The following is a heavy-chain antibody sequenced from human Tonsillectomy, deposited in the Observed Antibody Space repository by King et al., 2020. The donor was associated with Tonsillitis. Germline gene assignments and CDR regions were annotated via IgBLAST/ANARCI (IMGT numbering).Heavy chain of an antibody. Sequence: VQLVESGGGLVRPGGSLTLSCAASGFIFSNYWMHWVRQGPGKGLEWVAHINNDGSGTTYADSVKGRFTISRDNAKSTLHLQMNSLRDEDMGVYYCIRDNWGMHDWGQGTLITVSS. D-gene: IGHD7-27*01. CDR1: GFIFSNYW. CDR2: INNDGSGT. J-gene: IGHJ4*02. CDR3: IRDNWGMHD. V-gene: IGHV3-74*01.